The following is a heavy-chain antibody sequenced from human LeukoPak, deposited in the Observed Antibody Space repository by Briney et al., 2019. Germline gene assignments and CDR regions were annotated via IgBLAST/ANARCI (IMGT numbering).Heavy chain of an antibody. CDR2: ITSSGSTI. D-gene: IGHD6-13*01. CDR1: GFTFSSYE. Sequence: QAGGSLRLSCAASGFTFSSYEMNWVRQAPGKGLEWVSYITSSGSTIYYADSVKGRFTISRDNAKNSLYLQMNSLRAEDTAVYYCARGIAPHDYWGQGTLVTDSP. V-gene: IGHV3-48*03. J-gene: IGHJ4*02. CDR3: ARGIAPHDY.